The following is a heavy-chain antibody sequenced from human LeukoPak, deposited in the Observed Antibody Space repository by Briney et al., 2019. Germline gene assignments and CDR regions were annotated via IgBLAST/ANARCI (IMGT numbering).Heavy chain of an antibody. Sequence: ASVKVSCTASGYTLTGYHVQWVRQAPGQGLEWMGWINPMNGDTNYAQKFQGRVTMTRDTSINTAYMELRSLISDDTAVYYCARGVAAYTHYADSSGYDWGQGTLVIVSS. V-gene: IGHV1-2*02. J-gene: IGHJ4*02. CDR2: INPMNGDT. CDR1: GYTLTGYH. CDR3: ARGVAAYTHYADSSGYD. D-gene: IGHD3-22*01.